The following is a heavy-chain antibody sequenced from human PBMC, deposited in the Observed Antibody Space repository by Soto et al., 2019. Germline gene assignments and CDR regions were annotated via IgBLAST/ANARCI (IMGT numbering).Heavy chain of an antibody. V-gene: IGHV4-31*03. CDR3: AREGRGGEVGATEAGY. D-gene: IGHD1-26*01. CDR2: IYYSGST. CDR1: GGSISSGGYY. Sequence: QVQLQESGPGLVKPSQTLSLTCTVSGGSISSGGYYWSWIRQHPGKGLEWIGYIYYSGSTYYNPSLKSRVTISVDTSKNQFSLKLSSVTAADTAVYYCAREGRGGEVGATEAGYWGQGTLVTVSS. J-gene: IGHJ4*02.